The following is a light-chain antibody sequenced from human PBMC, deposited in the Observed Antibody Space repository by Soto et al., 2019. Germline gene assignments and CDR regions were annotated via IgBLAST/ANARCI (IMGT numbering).Light chain of an antibody. V-gene: IGKV3-15*01. CDR3: QQYNNWPPWT. CDR2: GAS. CDR1: QNVSSN. Sequence: TVLPQSPGTLSLSPGERATLSCRASQNVSSNLLVWYQQHPGQAPRLLIYGASTRATGIPARFSGSGSGTEFTLTISSLQSEDFAVYYCQQYNNWPPWTFGQGTKVDIK. J-gene: IGKJ1*01.